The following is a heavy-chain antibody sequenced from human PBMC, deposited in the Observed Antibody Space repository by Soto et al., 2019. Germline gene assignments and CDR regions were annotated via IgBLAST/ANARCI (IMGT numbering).Heavy chain of an antibody. V-gene: IGHV5-51*03. CDR3: ARAITGPLKYYYDSSGYYFDY. Sequence: GESLKISCKGSGYSFTRYWIGWVRQMPGKGLEWMGIIYPGDSDTRYSPSFQGQVTISADKSISTAYLQWSSLKASDTAMYYCARAITGPLKYYYDSSGYYFDYWGQGTLVTVSS. J-gene: IGHJ4*02. CDR2: IYPGDSDT. CDR1: GYSFTRYW. D-gene: IGHD3-22*01.